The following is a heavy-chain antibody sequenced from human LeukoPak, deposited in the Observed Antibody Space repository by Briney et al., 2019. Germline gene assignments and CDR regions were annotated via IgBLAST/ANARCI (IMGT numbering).Heavy chain of an antibody. CDR2: IYYGGST. Sequence: PSETLSLTCTVSGGSISTNNYYWGWIRQSPGKGLEWIGNIYYGGSTHCNPSLKSRVTISLDTSKNQYSLKLSSVTAADTAVYYCATNPRTIGFWGQGTLVTVSS. CDR1: GGSISTNNYY. V-gene: IGHV4-39*07. CDR3: ATNPRTIGF. D-gene: IGHD2-2*01. J-gene: IGHJ4*02.